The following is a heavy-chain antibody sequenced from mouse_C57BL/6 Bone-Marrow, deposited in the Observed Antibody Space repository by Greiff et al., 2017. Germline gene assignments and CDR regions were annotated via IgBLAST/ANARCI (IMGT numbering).Heavy chain of an antibody. V-gene: IGHV1-69*01. CDR1: GYTFTSYW. CDR3: AREAMDY. J-gene: IGHJ4*01. CDR2: IDPSDSYT. Sequence: QVQLQQPGAELVMPGASVKLSCKASGYTFTSYWMHWVKQRPGRGLEWIGEIDPSDSYTNYNQKFKGKSTLTVDKSSSTAYMQLSSLTSEDSAVYYCAREAMDYWGQGTSVTVSS.